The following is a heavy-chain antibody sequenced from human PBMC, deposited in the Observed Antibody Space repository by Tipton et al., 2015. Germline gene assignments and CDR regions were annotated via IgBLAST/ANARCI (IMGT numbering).Heavy chain of an antibody. CDR3: ARDLEHGMDV. V-gene: IGHV4-59*01. CDR1: SDSISKYY. CDR2: IQYSGST. Sequence: TLSLTCSVSSDSISKYYWSWIRQPPGKELEWIGYIQYSGSTNYNPSLKSRVTIPLDTSKNQFSLTLNSVTAADTAVYYCARDLEHGMDVWGQGTTVTVSS. J-gene: IGHJ6*02. D-gene: IGHD5-24*01.